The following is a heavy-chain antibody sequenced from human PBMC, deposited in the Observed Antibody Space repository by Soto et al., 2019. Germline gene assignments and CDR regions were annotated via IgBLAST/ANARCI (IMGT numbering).Heavy chain of an antibody. CDR1: VGSFGGYS. CDR2: INHSGST. CDR3: ARAKITGLFDY. J-gene: IGHJ4*02. Sequence: QVQLQQWGAGLLKPSETLSLTCAVYVGSFGGYSWTWIRQPPGTGLEWIGEINHSGSTNYNPSLKSRVTISVDTSKNQFSRKLTSVTAADTAVSDCARAKITGLFDYWGQGTLVTVSS. V-gene: IGHV4-34*01. D-gene: IGHD2-8*02.